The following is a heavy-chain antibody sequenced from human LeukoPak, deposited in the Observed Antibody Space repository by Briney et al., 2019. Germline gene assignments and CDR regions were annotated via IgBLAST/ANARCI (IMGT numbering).Heavy chain of an antibody. CDR1: GFSFSSSS. D-gene: IGHD2-15*01. Sequence: GGSLRLSCAASGFSFSSSSMNWVRQAPGKGLEWVSSISSSGKYIYYADSMKGRFTISRDNAKNSVYLQMNSLRAEDTAVYHCARGIVVVVAATQNVRGTSNWFDPWGQGTLVTVSS. J-gene: IGHJ5*02. V-gene: IGHV3-21*01. CDR3: ARGIVVVVAATQNVRGTSNWFDP. CDR2: ISSSGKYI.